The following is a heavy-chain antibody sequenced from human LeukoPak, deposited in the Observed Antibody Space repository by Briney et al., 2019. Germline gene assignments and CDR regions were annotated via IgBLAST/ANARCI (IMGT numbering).Heavy chain of an antibody. CDR2: ISSDGSNK. V-gene: IGHV3-30*04. D-gene: IGHD2-15*01. J-gene: IGHJ4*02. Sequence: GGSLRLSCAASGFTFSSYAMHWVRLAPGRGLEWVAVISSDGSNKYYADSVKGRFTISRDNAKNTLYLQMNSLRAEDTAVYYCARAFCSGATCYSMDYWGQGTLVTVSS. CDR3: ARAFCSGATCYSMDY. CDR1: GFTFSSYA.